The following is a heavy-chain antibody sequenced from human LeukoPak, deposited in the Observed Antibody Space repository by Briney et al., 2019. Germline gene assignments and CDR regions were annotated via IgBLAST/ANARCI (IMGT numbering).Heavy chain of an antibody. CDR3: ARNGEAAAFNYYYYYMDV. V-gene: IGHV1-2*02. J-gene: IGHJ6*03. CDR2: INHNSGGT. D-gene: IGHD6-13*01. Sequence: ASVKVSCKASGYTFTCYYMHWVRQAPGQGREWMGWINHNSGGTNYAQKFQGRVTMTRDMSTSTVYMELSSLRSEDTAVYYCARNGEAAAFNYYYYYMDVWGKGITVTVSS. CDR1: GYTFTCYY.